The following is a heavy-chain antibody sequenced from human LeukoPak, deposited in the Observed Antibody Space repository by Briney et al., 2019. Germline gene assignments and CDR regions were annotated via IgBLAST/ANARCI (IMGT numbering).Heavy chain of an antibody. CDR1: GGSISSYY. D-gene: IGHD3-16*01. Sequence: SETLSLTCTVSGGSISSYYWSWIRQPPGKGLEWIGYIYYSGSTNYNPSLKSRVTISVDTSKNQFSLKLSSVTAADTAVYYCARAALAGEPNLDAFDIWGQGTMVTVSS. CDR3: ARAALAGEPNLDAFDI. V-gene: IGHV4-59*01. J-gene: IGHJ3*02. CDR2: IYYSGST.